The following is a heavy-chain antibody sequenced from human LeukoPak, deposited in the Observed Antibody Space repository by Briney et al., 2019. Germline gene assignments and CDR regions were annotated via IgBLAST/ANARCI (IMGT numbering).Heavy chain of an antibody. V-gene: IGHV4-34*01. Sequence: SETLSLTCAVYGGSFSGYYWSWIRQPPGKGLEWIGEINHSGSTNYNPSLKSRVTISVDTSKNQLSLKLSSVTAADTAVYYCALGITLLWFGELLSSDAFGIWGQGTMVTVSS. CDR1: GGSFSGYY. D-gene: IGHD3-10*01. CDR2: INHSGST. CDR3: ALGITLLWFGELLSSDAFGI. J-gene: IGHJ3*02.